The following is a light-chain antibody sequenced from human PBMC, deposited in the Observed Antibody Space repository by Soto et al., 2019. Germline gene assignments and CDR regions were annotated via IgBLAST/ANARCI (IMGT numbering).Light chain of an antibody. V-gene: IGKV3-15*01. J-gene: IGKJ1*01. CDR2: DTS. CDR1: HFVSSR. CDR3: QEYIHWPPGM. Sequence: EIVVTQSPATLSASPGERVTLSCRASHFVSSRLAWYQQRPGQVPRLLIYDTSTRAPGISARFSGSGSGTEFTLTTSSLQSDDFAVYYCQEYIHWPPGMFGPGTTVDIK.